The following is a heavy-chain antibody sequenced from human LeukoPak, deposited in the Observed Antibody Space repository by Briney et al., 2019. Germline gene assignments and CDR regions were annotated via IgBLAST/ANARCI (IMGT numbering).Heavy chain of an antibody. Sequence: PSETLSLTCTVSGGSISSYYWSWIRQPAGKGLEWIGRIYTSGSTNYNPSLKRRVTMSVDTSKNQFSLKLSSVTAADTAVYYCARDKRGRAAAGAFDIWGQGTMVTVSS. CDR2: IYTSGST. CDR3: ARDKRGRAAAGAFDI. V-gene: IGHV4-4*07. D-gene: IGHD6-13*01. CDR1: GGSISSYY. J-gene: IGHJ3*02.